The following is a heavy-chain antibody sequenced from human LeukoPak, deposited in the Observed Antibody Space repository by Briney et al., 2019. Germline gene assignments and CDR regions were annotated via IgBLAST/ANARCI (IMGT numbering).Heavy chain of an antibody. Sequence: SETLSLTCAVSGGSIINSNWWSWVRQPPGKGLEWIGEIDHRGSTSYKPSLKSRVTMSVDRYQNQYSLRLSTVTAADTAVYYCAKGGSGYSSSSDFDYWGQGTLVTVSS. CDR1: GGSIINSNW. D-gene: IGHD6-6*01. J-gene: IGHJ4*02. CDR2: IDHRGST. V-gene: IGHV4-4*02. CDR3: AKGGSGYSSSSDFDY.